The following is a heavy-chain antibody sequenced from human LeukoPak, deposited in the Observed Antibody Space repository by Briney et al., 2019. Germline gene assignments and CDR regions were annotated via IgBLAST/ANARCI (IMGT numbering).Heavy chain of an antibody. J-gene: IGHJ5*02. D-gene: IGHD2/OR15-2a*01. CDR1: GFTFSSYS. CDR3: ARVIENA. V-gene: IGHV3-48*01. Sequence: GGSLRLSCAASGFTFSSYSMNWVRRAPGKGLEWVSYISSSSSTIYYADSVKGRFTISRDNGKNSPYLQMNNLRAEDTAVYYCARVIENAWGQGTLVTVSS. CDR2: ISSSSSTI.